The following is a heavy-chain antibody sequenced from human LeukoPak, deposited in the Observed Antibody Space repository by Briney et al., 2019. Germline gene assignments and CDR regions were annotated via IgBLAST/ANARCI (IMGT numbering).Heavy chain of an antibody. CDR1: GGSISSGDYY. CDR2: VYYGRSP. J-gene: IGHJ4*02. Sequence: PSQTLSLTCTVSGGSISSGDYYWRWIRQPPGKGLEWIGSVYYGRSPYFNPSLESRATISVDTSKNHFSLKMSSVTAADTAVYYCARSSGTGTFSYWGQGTLVTVSS. D-gene: IGHD6-25*01. V-gene: IGHV4-39*02. CDR3: ARSSGTGTFSY.